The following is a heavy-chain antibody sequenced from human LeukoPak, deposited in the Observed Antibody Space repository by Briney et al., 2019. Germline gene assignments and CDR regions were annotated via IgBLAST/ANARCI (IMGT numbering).Heavy chain of an antibody. J-gene: IGHJ4*02. Sequence: SETLSLTCAVYAASFSGYYWSWIRQPPGKGLEWIGEINHSGSTNYNPSLKSRVTISVDTSKNQFSLKLSSVTAADTAVYYCARGITMIVDWVQGTLVTVCS. V-gene: IGHV4-34*01. CDR3: ARGITMIVD. CDR2: INHSGST. D-gene: IGHD3-22*01. CDR1: AASFSGYY.